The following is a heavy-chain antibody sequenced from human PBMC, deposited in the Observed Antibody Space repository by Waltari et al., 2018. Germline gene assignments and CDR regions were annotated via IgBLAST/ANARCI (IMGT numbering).Heavy chain of an antibody. J-gene: IGHJ4*02. V-gene: IGHV3-7*03. CDR1: GFSFSAYW. Sequence: EVQLMESGGGLVQPGGSLRLSCAASGFSFSAYWMTWVRQAPGEGLEWVSNIKDDGSATYHADSVNGRFSISRDNAKNSLYLQMNSVSADDTAIYYCARGSTGYVRVWDSWGQGTMVTVSS. CDR2: IKDDGSAT. CDR3: ARGSTGYVRVWDS. D-gene: IGHD2-2*01.